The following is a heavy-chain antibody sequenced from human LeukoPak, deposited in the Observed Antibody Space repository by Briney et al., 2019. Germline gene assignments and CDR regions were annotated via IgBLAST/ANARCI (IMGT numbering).Heavy chain of an antibody. Sequence: ASVKFSCKASGYTFTSYYMHWVGQAPGQGLEWMGIIIPSGGSTSYAQKFQGRVTMTRATSTGTVSWEGSSLRPGATAVYTCAGGGVAGRDWFDPWGQGTLVTVSS. CDR3: AGGGVAGRDWFDP. CDR1: GYTFTSYY. CDR2: IIPSGGST. D-gene: IGHD6-19*01. J-gene: IGHJ5*02. V-gene: IGHV1-46*03.